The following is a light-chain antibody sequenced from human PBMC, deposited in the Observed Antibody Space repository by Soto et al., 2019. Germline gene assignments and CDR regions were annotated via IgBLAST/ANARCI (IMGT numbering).Light chain of an antibody. J-gene: IGKJ1*01. CDR2: AAS. Sequence: AIRMTQSPSSLSASTGDRVTITCRASPVISSYLSWYQQKPGKAPKLLSYAASTLQSGVPSRFSGSGSGTDFTLTISCLQSEDFATYYCQQYYSYPRTFGQGTKVEIK. V-gene: IGKV1-8*01. CDR1: PVISSY. CDR3: QQYYSYPRT.